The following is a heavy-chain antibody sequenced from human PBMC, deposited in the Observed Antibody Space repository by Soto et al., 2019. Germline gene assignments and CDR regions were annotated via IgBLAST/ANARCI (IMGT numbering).Heavy chain of an antibody. CDR3: AKDVAVAEFDY. CDR2: ISGSGDTP. V-gene: IGHV3-23*01. J-gene: IGHJ4*02. Sequence: GGSLRLSCAASGFTFSNYAISWVRQAPGKGLEWVSIISGSGDTPYYADSVKGRFTISRDNSKNTLYLQMNSLRAEDTAVYYCAKDVAVAEFDYWGQGTLVTVSS. D-gene: IGHD6-19*01. CDR1: GFTFSNYA.